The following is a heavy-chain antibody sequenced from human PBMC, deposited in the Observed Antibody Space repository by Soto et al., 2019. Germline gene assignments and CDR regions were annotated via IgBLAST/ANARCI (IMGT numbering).Heavy chain of an antibody. J-gene: IGHJ4*02. Sequence: SETLSLTCTVSGGSISSYYWSWIRQPPGKGLEWIGYIYYSGSTNYNPSLKSRVTISVDTSKNQFSLKLSSVTAADTAVYYCARERYGGCFDYWGQGTLVTVSS. V-gene: IGHV4-59*01. CDR3: ARERYGGCFDY. D-gene: IGHD4-17*01. CDR2: IYYSGST. CDR1: GGSISSYY.